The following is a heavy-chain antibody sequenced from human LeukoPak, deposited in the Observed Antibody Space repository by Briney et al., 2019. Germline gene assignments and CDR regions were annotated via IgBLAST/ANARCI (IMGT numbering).Heavy chain of an antibody. D-gene: IGHD3-16*01. J-gene: IGHJ1*01. CDR2: ISASNGNT. CDR1: GYTFTSYG. Sequence: GASVKVSCKASGYTFTSYGISWVRQAPGQGLEWMGWISASNGNTNYAQKLQGRVTMTTDTSTSTAYMELRSLRSDDTAVYYCARGRQLHLGELFPFAEFFQPWGQGTLVTVFS. V-gene: IGHV1-18*01. CDR3: ARGRQLHLGELFPFAEFFQP.